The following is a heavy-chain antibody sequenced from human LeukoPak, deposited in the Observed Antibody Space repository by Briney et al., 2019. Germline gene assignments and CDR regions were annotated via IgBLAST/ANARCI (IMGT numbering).Heavy chain of an antibody. J-gene: IGHJ4*02. Sequence: QPGGSLKLSCAASGFTFSSYSMTWVRQAPGKGLEWVSYISSSSSTIYYADSVKGRFTISRDNAKNTLYLQMNSLRAEDTAVYYCAKFSSYYYDYWGQGTLVTVSS. CDR3: AKFSSYYYDY. D-gene: IGHD3-16*01. CDR1: GFTFSSYS. CDR2: ISSSSSTI. V-gene: IGHV3-48*01.